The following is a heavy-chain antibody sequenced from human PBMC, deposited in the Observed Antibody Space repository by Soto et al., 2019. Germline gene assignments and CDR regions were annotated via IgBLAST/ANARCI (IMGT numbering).Heavy chain of an antibody. J-gene: IGHJ4*02. CDR2: IYYSGST. D-gene: IGHD5-12*01. V-gene: IGHV4-59*01. Sequence: LSLTCTVSGGPISSYYWSWIRQPPGKGLEWIGYIYYSGSTNYNPSLKSRVTISVDTSKNQFSLKLSSVTAADTAVYYCASSRGYDSSGLDYWGQGTLVTVSS. CDR3: ASSRGYDSSGLDY. CDR1: GGPISSYY.